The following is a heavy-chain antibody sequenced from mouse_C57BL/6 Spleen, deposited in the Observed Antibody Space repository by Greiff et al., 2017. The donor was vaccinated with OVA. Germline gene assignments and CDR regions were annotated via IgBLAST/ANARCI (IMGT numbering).Heavy chain of an antibody. CDR1: GYTFTSYW. CDR3: ARDYYGSSLRDYFDY. V-gene: IGHV1-55*01. Sequence: QVQLQQPGAELVKSGASVKMSCKASGYTFTSYWITWVKQRPGQGLEWIGDIYPGSGSTNYNEKFKSKATLTVDTSSSTAYMQLSSLTSEDSAVYYCARDYYGSSLRDYFDYWGQGTTHTVSS. J-gene: IGHJ2*01. CDR2: IYPGSGST. D-gene: IGHD1-1*01.